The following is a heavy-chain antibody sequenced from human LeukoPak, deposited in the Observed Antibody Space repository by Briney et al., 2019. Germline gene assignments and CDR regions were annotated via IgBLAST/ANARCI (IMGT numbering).Heavy chain of an antibody. J-gene: IGHJ4*02. CDR1: GYTFTSYY. Sequence: ASVKVSCKASGYTFTSYYMHWVRQAPGQGLEWMGIINPSGGSTSYAQKFQGRVTMTRDTSTSTVYMELCSLRSEDTAVYYCARDANPDTAMVDYFDYWGRGTLVTVSS. CDR2: INPSGGST. V-gene: IGHV1-46*01. CDR3: ARDANPDTAMVDYFDY. D-gene: IGHD5-18*01.